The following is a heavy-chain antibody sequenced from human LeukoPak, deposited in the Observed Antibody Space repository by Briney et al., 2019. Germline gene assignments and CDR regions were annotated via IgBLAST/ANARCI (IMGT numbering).Heavy chain of an antibody. J-gene: IGHJ3*02. V-gene: IGHV1-69*05. Sequence: SVKVSCKVSGGTLISYAISWGGQAAGQGGEGMGGIIPIFVTANSAQKFQGSVTLTTDESPSTASMELCSLRSEDTAVYYTAREDPGVMGAFDIWGEGTMVTASP. CDR1: GGTLISYA. CDR3: AREDPGVMGAFDI. CDR2: IIPIFVTA. D-gene: IGHD2-8*01.